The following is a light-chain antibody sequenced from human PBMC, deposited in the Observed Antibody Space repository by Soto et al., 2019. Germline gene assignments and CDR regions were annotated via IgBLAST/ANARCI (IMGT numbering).Light chain of an antibody. J-gene: IGLJ2*01. V-gene: IGLV7-46*01. CDR1: TGAVTSGHY. CDR2: DTT. Sequence: QDVVTHEPSLTVSPGGTVILTCGSSTGAVTSGHYPYWFQQKPGQAPKTLIYDTTNKQSWSPARFSGSLLGGKAALTLSGAQPEDEADYYCLLVYSGTVVFGGGTQLTVL. CDR3: LLVYSGTVV.